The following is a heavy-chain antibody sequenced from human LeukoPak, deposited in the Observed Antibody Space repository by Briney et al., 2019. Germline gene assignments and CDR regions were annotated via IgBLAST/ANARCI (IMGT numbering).Heavy chain of an antibody. CDR3: ARHPELYFFDY. CDR2: ISYSGST. CDR1: GASISSYY. J-gene: IGHJ4*02. D-gene: IGHD3-10*01. V-gene: IGHV4-59*08. Sequence: SETLSLTCTVSGASISSYYWSLIRQPPGKGLEWIGYISYSGSTNYNRSLKSRVTISADTSKNQVSLTLSSVTAADTAVYYCARHPELYFFDYWGQGTLVTVSS.